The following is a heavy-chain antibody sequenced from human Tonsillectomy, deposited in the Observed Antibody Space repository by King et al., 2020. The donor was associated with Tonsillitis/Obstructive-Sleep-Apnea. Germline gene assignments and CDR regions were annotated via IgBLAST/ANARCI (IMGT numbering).Heavy chain of an antibody. J-gene: IGHJ6*03. CDR1: GFSLSTSGMC. CDR2: IDWDDDK. Sequence: VTLKESGPALVKPTQTLTLTCTFSGFSLSTSGMCVSWIRQPPGKALEWLALIDWDDDKYYSTSLKNRLTISKDTSKNPVVLTMTNMDPVETATYYCARIRRWEGYCSSTSCSNYYYYYMDVWGKGTTVTVSS. D-gene: IGHD2-2*01. CDR3: ARIRRWEGYCSSTSCSNYYYYYMDV. V-gene: IGHV2-70*01.